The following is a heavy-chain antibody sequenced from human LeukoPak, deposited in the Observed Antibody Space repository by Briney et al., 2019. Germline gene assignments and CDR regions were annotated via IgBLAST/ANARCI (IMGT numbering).Heavy chain of an antibody. CDR2: ISSSGSTI. J-gene: IGHJ6*03. Sequence: GGSLRLSCAASGFTFSSYEMNWVRQAPGKGLEWVSYISSSGSTIYCADSVKGRFTISRDNAKNSLYLQMNSLRAEDTAVYYCARGAGSGADYYYYYYMDVWGKGTTVTVSS. V-gene: IGHV3-48*03. CDR1: GFTFSSYE. D-gene: IGHD1-26*01. CDR3: ARGAGSGADYYYYYYMDV.